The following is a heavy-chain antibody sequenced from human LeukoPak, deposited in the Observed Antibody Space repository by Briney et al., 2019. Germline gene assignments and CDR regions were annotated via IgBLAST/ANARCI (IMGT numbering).Heavy chain of an antibody. CDR2: IRSKAYGGTT. CDR3: TRDSPVVVPAAYNWFDP. D-gene: IGHD2-2*01. Sequence: GGSLRLSCTASGFTFGDYAMSWFLQTPGKGLEWVVFIRSKAYGGTTEYAASVKGRFTISRDDSKSIAYLQMNSLKTEDTAVFYCTRDSPVVVPAAYNWFDPWGQGTLVTVSS. CDR1: GFTFGDYA. V-gene: IGHV3-49*03. J-gene: IGHJ5*02.